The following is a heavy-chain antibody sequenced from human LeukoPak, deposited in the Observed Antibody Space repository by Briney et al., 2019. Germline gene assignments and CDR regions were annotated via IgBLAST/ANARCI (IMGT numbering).Heavy chain of an antibody. CDR2: IYPGDSNI. D-gene: IGHD4-17*01. J-gene: IGHJ4*02. CDR3: ASTTVTAREKYYFEY. CDR1: GYFFANYW. V-gene: IGHV5-51*01. Sequence: GESLKISCKGSGYFFANYWIAWVRQMPGKGLEWMGTIYPGDSNIRYSPSFQGQVTISADKSISTAYLQWSSLKASDTAMYYCASTTVTAREKYYFEYWGQGTLVTVSS.